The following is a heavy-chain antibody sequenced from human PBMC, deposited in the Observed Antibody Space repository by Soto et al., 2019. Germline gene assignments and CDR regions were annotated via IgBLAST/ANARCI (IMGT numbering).Heavy chain of an antibody. J-gene: IGHJ4*02. CDR3: ATRSQAFDY. CDR1: GYTFTSFG. CDR2: ISTNKGNT. Sequence: GASVKVSCKTSGYTFTSFGISWVRQAPGQGLEWMGWISTNKGNTNYAQKFQGRVTMTTDTSTSTGYMELRNLRSDDTAVYYCATRSQAFDYWGQGTLVTVSS. V-gene: IGHV1-18*01.